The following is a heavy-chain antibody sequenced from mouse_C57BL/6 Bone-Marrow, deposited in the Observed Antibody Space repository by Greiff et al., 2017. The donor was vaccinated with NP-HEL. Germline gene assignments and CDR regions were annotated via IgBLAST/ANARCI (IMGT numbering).Heavy chain of an antibody. CDR3: TCPGYYGSSYRYFDV. J-gene: IGHJ1*03. D-gene: IGHD1-1*01. Sequence: LVESGAELVRPGASVKLSCTASGFNIKDDYMHWVKQRPEQGLEWIGWIDPENGDTEYASKFQGKATITADTSSNTAYLQLSSLTSEDAAAYYCTCPGYYGSSYRYFDVWGTGTTVTVSS. CDR1: GFNIKDDY. V-gene: IGHV14-4*01. CDR2: IDPENGDT.